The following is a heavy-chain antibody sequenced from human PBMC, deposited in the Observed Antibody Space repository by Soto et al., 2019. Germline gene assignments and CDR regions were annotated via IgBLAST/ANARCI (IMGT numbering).Heavy chain of an antibody. V-gene: IGHV4-59*01. D-gene: IGHD5-12*01. CDR3: ARGGWDGYHDY. CDR2: FLWNGGT. CDR1: GGSTNSYS. Sequence: SETLSLTCTVSGGSTNSYSWSWIRQPPGKGMEWIGVFLWNGGTGYNALLKSRITISVDTSSHQLSLKLRSLRSDDTAVYYCARGGWDGYHDYWGQGTLVTVSS. J-gene: IGHJ4*02.